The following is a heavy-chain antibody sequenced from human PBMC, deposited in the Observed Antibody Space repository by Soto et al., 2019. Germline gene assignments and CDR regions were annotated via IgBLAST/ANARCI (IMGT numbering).Heavy chain of an antibody. CDR1: GGSITSYY. CDR2: IYSNGNT. J-gene: IGHJ2*01. D-gene: IGHD6-25*01. Sequence: SETLSLTCTVSGGSITSYYWSWIRQPAGKGLEWIGRIYSNGNTNHNPSLRSRVIMSIDTSQNQFSLRLRSVTAADTAVYYCERDRAWAAPDWYFDLWGRGTLVTVSS. CDR3: ERDRAWAAPDWYFDL. V-gene: IGHV4-4*07.